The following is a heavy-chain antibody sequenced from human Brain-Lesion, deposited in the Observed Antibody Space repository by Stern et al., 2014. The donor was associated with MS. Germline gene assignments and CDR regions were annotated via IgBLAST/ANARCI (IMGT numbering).Heavy chain of an antibody. V-gene: IGHV4-61*02. Sequence: QVQLQESGPGLVKPSQTLSLTCTVSGGSISSGNYYWSWIRQPAGEGLEWIGRIYSSGSTQYNPSLKSRVTISDDTSTKQISLRLSSVTAADTAVYYCARGSYGVLTGNGGHGFDIGGQGTMVTVSS. CDR1: GGSISSGNYY. CDR2: IYSSGST. CDR3: ARGSYGVLTGNGGHGFDI. D-gene: IGHD3-9*01. J-gene: IGHJ3*02.